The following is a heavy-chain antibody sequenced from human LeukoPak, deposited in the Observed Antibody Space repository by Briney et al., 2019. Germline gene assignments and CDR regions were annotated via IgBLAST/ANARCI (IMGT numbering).Heavy chain of an antibody. V-gene: IGHV1-69*13. J-gene: IGHJ3*02. Sequence: ASVKVSCKASGGTFSSYAISWVRQAPGQGLEWMGGIIPIFGTANYAQKFQGRVTITADESTSTAYMELSSLRSEDTAVYYCARAQMDYDLRHAFNIWGQGTMVTVSS. CDR2: IIPIFGTA. CDR3: ARAQMDYDLRHAFNI. CDR1: GGTFSSYA. D-gene: IGHD3-3*01.